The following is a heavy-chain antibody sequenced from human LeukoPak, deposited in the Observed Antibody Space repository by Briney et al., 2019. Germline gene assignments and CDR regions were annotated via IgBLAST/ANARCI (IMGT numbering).Heavy chain of an antibody. CDR1: GFTFSNYA. J-gene: IGHJ4*02. V-gene: IGHV3-30*18. CDR2: ISYDGNSQ. Sequence: WGSLRLSCAASGFTFSNYAIHWVRQAPGRGLEWVAAISYDGNSQHYGAPVKGRFTISRDNSKNTVYLQINTLRTDDAAIYYCAKPYPTLTTSAVLDNWGQGTLVTVSS. D-gene: IGHD1-1*01. CDR3: AKPYPTLTTSAVLDN.